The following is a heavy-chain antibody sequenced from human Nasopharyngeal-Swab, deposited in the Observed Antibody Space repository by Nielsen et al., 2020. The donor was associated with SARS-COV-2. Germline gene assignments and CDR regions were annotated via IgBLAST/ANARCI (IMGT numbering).Heavy chain of an antibody. CDR1: GGPISSGFYS. V-gene: IGHV4-30-2*01. Sequence: LRLSCAVSGGPISSGFYSWSWIRQPPGKGLEWIGYIYHSGNTYYNPSLKSRVTISVDRSKNQFSLRLSSVTAADTAVYYCARKYCNGDCYFDYWGQGTLVTVSS. J-gene: IGHJ4*02. CDR2: IYHSGNT. D-gene: IGHD2-21*02. CDR3: ARKYCNGDCYFDY.